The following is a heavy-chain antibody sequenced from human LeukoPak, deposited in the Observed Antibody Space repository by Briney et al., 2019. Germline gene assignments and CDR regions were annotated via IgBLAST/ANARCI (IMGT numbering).Heavy chain of an antibody. J-gene: IGHJ6*04. V-gene: IGHV4-30-4*01. CDR3: ARGRYCSSTSCYPYYYYGMDV. D-gene: IGHD2-2*01. Sequence: SQTLSLTYTVSGGSISSGDYYWSWIRQPPGKGLEWIGYIYYSGSTYYNPSLKSRVTISVDTSKNQFSLKLSSVTAADTAVYYCARGRYCSSTSCYPYYYYGMDVWGKGTTVTVSS. CDR2: IYYSGST. CDR1: GGSISSGDYY.